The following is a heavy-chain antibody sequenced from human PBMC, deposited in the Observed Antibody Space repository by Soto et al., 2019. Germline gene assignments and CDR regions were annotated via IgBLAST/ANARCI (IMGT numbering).Heavy chain of an antibody. CDR1: GYTFTSYD. Sequence: QVQLVQSGAEVKKPGASVKVSCKASGYTFTSYDINWVRQATGQGLEWMGWMNPNSGNTGYAQKFQGRVTMTRNTSISTAYMELISLRSEDSAVYYYARGYSLMITFAGSLQEDYWGQGTLVTVSS. J-gene: IGHJ4*02. D-gene: IGHD3-16*01. CDR2: MNPNSGNT. CDR3: ARGYSLMITFAGSLQEDY. V-gene: IGHV1-8*01.